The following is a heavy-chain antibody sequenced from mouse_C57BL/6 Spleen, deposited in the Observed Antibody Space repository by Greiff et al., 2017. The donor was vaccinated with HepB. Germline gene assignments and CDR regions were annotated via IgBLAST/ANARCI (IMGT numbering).Heavy chain of an antibody. V-gene: IGHV1-82*01. CDR1: GYAFSSSW. J-gene: IGHJ3*01. D-gene: IGHD1-1*01. Sequence: QVQLQQSGPELVKPGASVKISCKASGYAFSSSWMNWVKQRPGKGLEWIGRIYPGDGDTNYNGKFKGKATLTADKSSSTAYMQLSSLTSEDSAVYFCARDYGSSYSAYWGQGTLVTVSA. CDR2: IYPGDGDT. CDR3: ARDYGSSYSAY.